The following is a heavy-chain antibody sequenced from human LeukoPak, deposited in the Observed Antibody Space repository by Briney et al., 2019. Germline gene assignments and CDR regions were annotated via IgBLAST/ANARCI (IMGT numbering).Heavy chain of an antibody. CDR3: ATLAYYGDYGLDY. D-gene: IGHD4-17*01. V-gene: IGHV4-34*01. CDR2: INHSGST. J-gene: IGHJ4*02. CDR1: GGSFSGYY. Sequence: PSETLSLTCAVYGGSFSGYYWSWIRQPPGKGLEWIGEINHSGSTNYNPSLKSRVTISVDTSKNQFSLKLSSVTAADTAVYYCATLAYYGDYGLDYWGQGTLVTVSS.